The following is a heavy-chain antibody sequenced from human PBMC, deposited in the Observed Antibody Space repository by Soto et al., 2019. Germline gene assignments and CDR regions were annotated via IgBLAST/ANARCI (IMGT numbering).Heavy chain of an antibody. Sequence: SVKVSCKASGGTFSSYAISWVRQAPGQGLEWMGGIIPIFGTANYAQKFQGRVTITGDESTSTAYMELSSLRSEDTAVYYCARGGSLYWYFDLWGRGTLVTVSS. CDR2: IIPIFGTA. J-gene: IGHJ2*01. CDR3: ARGGSLYWYFDL. CDR1: GGTFSSYA. D-gene: IGHD1-26*01. V-gene: IGHV1-69*13.